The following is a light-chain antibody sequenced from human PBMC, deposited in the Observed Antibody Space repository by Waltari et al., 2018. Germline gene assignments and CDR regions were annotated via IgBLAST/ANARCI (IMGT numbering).Light chain of an antibody. CDR3: YSSDSTGLRV. Sequence: SYELTQTPSVSVSPGQTARITCSGHELPRKYAYWFQQKSGQAPRLVIYEDTKRPSGTPERFSGSSSGTVATLTITGAQVDDEADYYCYSSDSTGLRVFGGGTTVVVL. CDR2: EDT. V-gene: IGLV3-10*01. CDR1: ELPRKY. J-gene: IGLJ1*01.